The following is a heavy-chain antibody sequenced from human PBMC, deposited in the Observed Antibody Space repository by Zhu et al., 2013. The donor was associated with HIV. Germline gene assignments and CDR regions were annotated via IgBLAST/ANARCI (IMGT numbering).Heavy chain of an antibody. CDR2: INPNSGGT. J-gene: IGHJ6*03. D-gene: IGHD6-13*01. V-gene: IGHV1-2*02. Sequence: QVQLVQSGAEVKKPGASVKVSCKASGYTFTGYYMHWVRQAPGQGLEWMGWINPNSGGTKFAQNFQGRVTMTRDTSISTAYMELSRLRSDDTAVYYCARDDIAAAGRSKGMDVVGQRDHGHRLL. CDR3: ARDDIAAAGRSKGMDV. CDR1: GYTFTGYY.